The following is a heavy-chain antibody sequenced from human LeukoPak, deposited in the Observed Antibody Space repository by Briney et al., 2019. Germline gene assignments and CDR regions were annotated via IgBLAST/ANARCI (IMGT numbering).Heavy chain of an antibody. D-gene: IGHD3-10*01. Sequence: PGGSLRLSCAASGFTFSSYSMTWVRQAPGKGLEWVSFISTSSSYIYYADSVKGRFIISRDNAKTSLSLQMNSLRAEDTALYYCAKDIISYGSGGFDYWGQGTLVTVSS. V-gene: IGHV3-21*04. J-gene: IGHJ4*02. CDR3: AKDIISYGSGGFDY. CDR1: GFTFSSYS. CDR2: ISTSSSYI.